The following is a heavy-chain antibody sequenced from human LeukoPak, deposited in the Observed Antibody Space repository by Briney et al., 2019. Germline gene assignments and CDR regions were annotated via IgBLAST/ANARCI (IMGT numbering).Heavy chain of an antibody. V-gene: IGHV3-9*01. J-gene: IGHJ4*02. Sequence: GGSLRLSCAASGFIFDDYAMHWVRQAPGRGLEWVSGINWNSGSLGYVDSVKGRFTISRDNAKNSLYLQMNSLRDEDTAVYYCARDLGGDNCGGDCYPGPFDYWGQGTLVTVSS. CDR3: ARDLGGDNCGGDCYPGPFDY. D-gene: IGHD2-21*02. CDR2: INWNSGSL. CDR1: GFIFDDYA.